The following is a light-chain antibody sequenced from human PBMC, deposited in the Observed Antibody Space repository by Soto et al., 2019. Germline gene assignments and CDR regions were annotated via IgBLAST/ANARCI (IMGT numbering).Light chain of an antibody. CDR3: SSYADSSNLV. V-gene: IGLV2-8*01. CDR2: EVN. Sequence: QSAMTQPPSASGSPGQSVTISCTGTSSDVGGHNSVSWYQQHPGKAPKLMIYEVNKRTSGVPDRFSGSKSGNTASLTVSGLQAEDEADYYCSSYADSSNLVFGGGTKLTVL. CDR1: SSDVGGHNS. J-gene: IGLJ3*02.